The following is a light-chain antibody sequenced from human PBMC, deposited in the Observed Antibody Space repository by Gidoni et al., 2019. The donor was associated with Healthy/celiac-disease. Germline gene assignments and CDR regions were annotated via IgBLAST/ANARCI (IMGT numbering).Light chain of an antibody. CDR1: SSDVGGYNY. CDR2: DVS. V-gene: IGLV2-14*01. CDR3: SSYTSSSTYV. J-gene: IGLJ1*01. Sequence: QSALTQPASVSGSSGQSITLSCTGTSSDVGGYNYVSWYQQHPGKAPKLMIYDVSNRPSGVSNRFSGSKSGNTASLTISGLQAEDEADYYCSSYTSSSTYVFGTGTKVTVL.